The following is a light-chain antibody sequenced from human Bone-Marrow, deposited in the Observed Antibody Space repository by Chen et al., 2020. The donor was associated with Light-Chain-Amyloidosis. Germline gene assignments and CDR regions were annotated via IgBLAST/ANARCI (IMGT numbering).Light chain of an antibody. J-gene: IGLJ3*02. V-gene: IGLV3-21*02. CDR2: DDS. CDR3: QVWDRSSDRPV. Sequence: SYVMTQPSSVSVAPGQTPPIACGGNNIGSTSVHWYQQRPGQAPLLVVYDDSDRPSGIPERLSGSNSGNTATLTISRVEAGDEADYYCQVWDRSSDRPVFGGGTKLTVL. CDR1: NIGSTS.